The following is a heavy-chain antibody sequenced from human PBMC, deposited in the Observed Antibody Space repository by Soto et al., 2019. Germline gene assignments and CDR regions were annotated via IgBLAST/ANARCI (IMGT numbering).Heavy chain of an antibody. CDR1: GWSFSAKRW. V-gene: IGHV4-4*02. D-gene: IGHD3-16*01. J-gene: IGHJ3*02. CDR2: TFRKGDT. CDR3: ASYVGTGGYGAFDI. Sequence: SSATMSVTWPLSGWSFSAKRWWTLIRPTPGKGLEWIGETFRKGDTNYNAFLKSRVSISIDKSRNQVSLILTSVTAADTAVYYCASYVGTGGYGAFDIWGQGPVVTVSS.